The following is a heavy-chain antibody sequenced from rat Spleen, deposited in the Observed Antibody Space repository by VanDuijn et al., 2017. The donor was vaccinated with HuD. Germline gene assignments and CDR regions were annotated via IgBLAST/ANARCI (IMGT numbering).Heavy chain of an antibody. CDR3: TRDRGYTADYYYRWFAY. V-gene: IGHV5-7*01. CDR2: ISYDGSST. D-gene: IGHD1-6*01. CDR1: GFTFSDYN. J-gene: IGHJ3*01. Sequence: EVQLVESGGGLVQPGRSLKLSCAASGFTFSDYNMAWVRQAPKKGLEWVATISYDGSSTYYRDSVKGRFTISRDNVESILYLQMNSLRSEDTATYYCTRDRGYTADYYYRWFAYWGQGTLVTVSS.